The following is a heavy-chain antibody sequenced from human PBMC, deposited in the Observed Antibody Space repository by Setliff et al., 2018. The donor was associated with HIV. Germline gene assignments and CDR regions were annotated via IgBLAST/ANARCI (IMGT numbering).Heavy chain of an antibody. CDR2: IIPIFGTA. V-gene: IGHV1-69*05. D-gene: IGHD3-16*01. CDR1: GGTSSRYA. J-gene: IGHJ6*03. Sequence: SVKVSCKASGGTSSRYAISWVRQAPGQGLEWMGGIIPIFGTANYAQKFQGRVTITTDESTSTAYMELSSLRSKDTAVYYCARGAHRNIWGYYYYYLDVGGKGTTATVSS. CDR3: ARGAHRNIWGYYYYYLDV.